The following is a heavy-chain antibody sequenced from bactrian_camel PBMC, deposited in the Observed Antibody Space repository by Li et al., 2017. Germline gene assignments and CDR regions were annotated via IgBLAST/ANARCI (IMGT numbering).Heavy chain of an antibody. CDR2: IKNSGDST. D-gene: IGHD1*01. J-gene: IGHJ4*01. CDR1: GFPFSSYD. CDR3: AAAVGHASDGCLSGSRSTYNY. Sequence: VQLVESGGGLVQPGGSLRVSCAASGFPFSSYDMSWVRQAPGKGLEWVAAIKNSGDSTYYADSVKGRFTISRDNAKNTWYLQLNNLEPADTAMYYCAAAVGHASDGCLSGSRSTYNYWGQGTQVTVS. V-gene: IGHV3S40*01.